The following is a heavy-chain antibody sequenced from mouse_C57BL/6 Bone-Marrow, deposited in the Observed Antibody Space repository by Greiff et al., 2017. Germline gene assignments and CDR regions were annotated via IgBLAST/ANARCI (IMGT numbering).Heavy chain of an antibody. J-gene: IGHJ2*01. CDR3: AIRGPTVVSHGDYFDY. CDR1: GYTFTSYW. Sequence: QVQLQQPGAELVKPGASVKVSCKASGYTFTSYWMHWVKQRPGQGLEWIGRIHPSDSDTNYNQKFKGKATLTVDKSSSTAYMQLSSRTSEDSAVYYCAIRGPTVVSHGDYFDYWGQGTTLTVSS. V-gene: IGHV1-74*01. D-gene: IGHD1-1*01. CDR2: IHPSDSDT.